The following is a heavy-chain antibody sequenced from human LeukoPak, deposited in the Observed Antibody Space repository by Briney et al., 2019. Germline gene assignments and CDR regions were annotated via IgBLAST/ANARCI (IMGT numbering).Heavy chain of an antibody. J-gene: IGHJ6*02. CDR2: ISGSGGST. CDR3: AKATGIAAAGPFYGMDV. CDR1: GFTFSSYA. V-gene: IGHV3-23*01. D-gene: IGHD6-13*01. Sequence: PGGSPRLSCAASGFTFSSYAMSWVRQAPGKGLEWVSAISGSGGSTYYADSVKGRFTISRDNSKNTLYLQMNSLRAEDTAVYYCAKATGIAAAGPFYGMDVWGQGTTVTVSS.